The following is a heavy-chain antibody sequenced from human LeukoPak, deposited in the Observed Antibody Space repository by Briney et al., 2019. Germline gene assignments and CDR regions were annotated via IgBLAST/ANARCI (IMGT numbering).Heavy chain of an antibody. CDR2: ISYDGSNK. V-gene: IGHV3-30*18. Sequence: PGGSLRLSCAASGFTFSSYAVSWVRQAPGKGLEWVAVISYDGSNKYYADSVKGRFTISRDNSKNTLYLQMNSLRAEDTAVYYCAKGTGYYNVGTFDYWGQGTLVTVSS. D-gene: IGHD3-9*01. CDR3: AKGTGYYNVGTFDY. J-gene: IGHJ4*02. CDR1: GFTFSSYA.